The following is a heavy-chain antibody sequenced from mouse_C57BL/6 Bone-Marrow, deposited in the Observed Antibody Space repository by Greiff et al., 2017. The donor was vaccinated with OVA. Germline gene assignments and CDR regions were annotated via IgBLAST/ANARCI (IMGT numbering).Heavy chain of an antibody. V-gene: IGHV5-16*01. J-gene: IGHJ4*01. D-gene: IGHD2-1*01. CDR2: INYDGSST. CDR3: AREGSDGNYGGYAMDY. CDR1: GFTFSDYY. Sequence: EVKLMESEGGLVQPGSSMKLSCTASGFTFSDYYMAWVRQVPEKGLEWVANINYDGSSTYYLDSLKSRFIISRDNAKNILYLQMSSLKSEDTATYYCAREGSDGNYGGYAMDYWGRGTSVTVSA.